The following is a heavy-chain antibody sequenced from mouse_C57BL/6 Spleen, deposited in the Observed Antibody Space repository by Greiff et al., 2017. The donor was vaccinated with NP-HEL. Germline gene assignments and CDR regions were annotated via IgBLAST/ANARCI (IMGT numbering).Heavy chain of an antibody. Sequence: VKLVESGPGLVAPSQSLSITCTVSGFSLTSYAISWVRQPPGKGLEWLGVIWTGGGTNYNSALKSRLSISKDNSKSQVFLKMNSLQTDDTARYYCARMDYDPYYAMDYWGQGTSVTVSS. J-gene: IGHJ4*01. CDR2: IWTGGGT. D-gene: IGHD2-4*01. CDR1: GFSLTSYA. CDR3: ARMDYDPYYAMDY. V-gene: IGHV2-9-1*01.